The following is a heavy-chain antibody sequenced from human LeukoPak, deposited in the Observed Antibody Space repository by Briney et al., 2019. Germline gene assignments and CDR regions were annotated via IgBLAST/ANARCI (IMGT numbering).Heavy chain of an antibody. D-gene: IGHD4-17*01. CDR1: GFTFSSYG. CDR2: IWYDGSNK. J-gene: IGHJ4*02. CDR3: AKDADDYVSYFDY. V-gene: IGHV3-33*06. Sequence: GGSLRLSCAASGFTFSSYGMHWVRQAPGKGLEWVAVIWYDGSNKYYADSVKGRFTISRDNSKNTPYLQMNSLRAEDTAVYYCAKDADDYVSYFDYWGQGTLVTVSS.